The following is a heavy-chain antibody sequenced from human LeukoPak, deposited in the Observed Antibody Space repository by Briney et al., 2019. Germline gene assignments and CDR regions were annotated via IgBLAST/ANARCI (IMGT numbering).Heavy chain of an antibody. D-gene: IGHD6-6*01. CDR1: GFTFSSYE. CDR2: ISSSGSTI. J-gene: IGHJ4*02. V-gene: IGHV3-48*03. CDR3: ARAFSSFWPIDY. Sequence: GGSLRLSCAASGFTFSSYEMNWVRQAPGEGLEWVSYISSSGSTIYYADSVKGRFTISRDNAKNSLYLQMNSLRAEDTALYYCARAFSSFWPIDYWGQGTLVTVSS.